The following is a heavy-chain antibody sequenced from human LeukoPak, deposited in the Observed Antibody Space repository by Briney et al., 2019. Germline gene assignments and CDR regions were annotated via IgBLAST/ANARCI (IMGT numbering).Heavy chain of an antibody. J-gene: IGHJ6*02. Sequence: SETLSLTCTVSGGSISSYYWSWIRQPPGKGLEWIGYIYYSGSTNYNPSLKSRVTISVDTSKNQFSLKLSSVTAADTAVYYCARVDGSGSYYQTPVGNYGMDVWGQGTTVTVSS. CDR2: IYYSGST. D-gene: IGHD3-10*01. CDR3: ARVDGSGSYYQTPVGNYGMDV. CDR1: GGSISSYY. V-gene: IGHV4-59*01.